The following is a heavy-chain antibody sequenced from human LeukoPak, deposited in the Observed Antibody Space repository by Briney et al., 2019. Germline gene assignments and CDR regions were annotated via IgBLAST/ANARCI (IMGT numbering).Heavy chain of an antibody. V-gene: IGHV3-53*01. CDR2: IYSGGST. CDR3: TRNWGSDNWFDP. D-gene: IGHD7-27*01. J-gene: IGHJ5*02. CDR1: GFTVSSNY. Sequence: GGSLRPSCAASGFTVSSNYMTWVRQAPGKGLEWVSVIYSGGSTYYADSVKGQFTISRDNSKNTLYLQMNSLRAEDTAVYYCTRNWGSDNWFDPWGQGTLVTVSS.